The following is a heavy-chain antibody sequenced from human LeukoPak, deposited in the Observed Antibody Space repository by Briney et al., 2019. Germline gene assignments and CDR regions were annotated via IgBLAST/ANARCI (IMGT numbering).Heavy chain of an antibody. Sequence: GGSLRLSCAASGFIFSSYWMSWVRQAPGKGLEWVANIKQDGSEKYYVDSVKGRFTVSRDNAKNSLYLQMNSLRAEDTAVYYCARDELFDCWGQGTLVTVSS. J-gene: IGHJ4*02. CDR2: IKQDGSEK. D-gene: IGHD1-7*01. CDR3: ARDELFDC. V-gene: IGHV3-7*03. CDR1: GFIFSSYW.